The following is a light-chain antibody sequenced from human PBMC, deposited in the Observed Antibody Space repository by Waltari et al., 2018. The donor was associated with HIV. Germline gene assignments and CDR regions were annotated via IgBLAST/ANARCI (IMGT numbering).Light chain of an antibody. CDR1: SSDVGGYNL. CDR2: EVS. Sequence: QSALTQPASVSGSPGQSITIPCTGTSSDVGGYNLVAWYQQHPDKAPKRMIYEVSKRPAGVSNRFSGSKSGNTASLTISGLQAEDEADYYCCAYAGSTTYVIFGGGTKLTVL. CDR3: CAYAGSTTYVI. V-gene: IGLV2-23*02. J-gene: IGLJ2*01.